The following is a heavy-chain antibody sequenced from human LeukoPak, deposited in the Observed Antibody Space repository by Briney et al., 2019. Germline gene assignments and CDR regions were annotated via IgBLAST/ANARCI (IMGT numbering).Heavy chain of an antibody. J-gene: IGHJ6*03. CDR1: GASISSHY. D-gene: IGHD3/OR15-3a*01. Sequence: KPSETLSLTCAVSGASISSHYWSWIRQPPGKGLQCIGYTSGSISDNPSLKSRVAVSVDPSQNQVSLSLTSVTAADTAVYYCARVLAIFGLDTTDFYMDVWGKGTRVTVSS. CDR2: TSGSI. V-gene: IGHV4-59*11. CDR3: ARVLAIFGLDTTDFYMDV.